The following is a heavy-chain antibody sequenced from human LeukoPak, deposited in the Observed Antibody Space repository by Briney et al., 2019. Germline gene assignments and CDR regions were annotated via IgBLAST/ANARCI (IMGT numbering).Heavy chain of an antibody. J-gene: IGHJ4*02. CDR1: GYTFTSDD. Sequence: GASVKVSCKASGYTFTSDDINWVRQATGQGLEWMGWMNPNSGNTGYAQKLQGRVTMTTDTSTSTAYMELRSLRSDDTAVYYCARDPSVGPIAVAGSDYWGQGTLVTVSS. V-gene: IGHV1-8*01. D-gene: IGHD6-19*01. CDR3: ARDPSVGPIAVAGSDY. CDR2: MNPNSGNT.